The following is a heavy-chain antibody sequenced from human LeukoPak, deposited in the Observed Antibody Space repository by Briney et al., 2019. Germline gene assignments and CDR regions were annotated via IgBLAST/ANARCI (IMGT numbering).Heavy chain of an antibody. CDR1: GYTFTSYD. D-gene: IGHD4-23*01. J-gene: IGHJ6*03. CDR3: ARVPSGYSWYYYYMDV. V-gene: IGHV1-8*03. Sequence: ASVRVSCKASGYTFTSYDISWVRQAPGQGLEWMGWMNDNSGNTGYAQKFQGRVTITRNTSISTAYMELSSLRSEDTAVYYCARVPSGYSWYYYYMDVWGKGTTVTVSS. CDR2: MNDNSGNT.